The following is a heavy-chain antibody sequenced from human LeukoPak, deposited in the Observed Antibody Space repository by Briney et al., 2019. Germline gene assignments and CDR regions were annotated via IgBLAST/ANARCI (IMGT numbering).Heavy chain of an antibody. Sequence: GGSLRLSCAASGFTFSSYAMNWVRQAPGKGLEWVSSISSSSSYIYYADSVKGRFTISRDNAKNSLYLQMNSLRAEDTALYYCAKGYPGYCSGGSCHFDYWGQGTLVTVSS. CDR2: ISSSSSYI. D-gene: IGHD2-15*01. J-gene: IGHJ4*02. CDR1: GFTFSSYA. V-gene: IGHV3-21*04. CDR3: AKGYPGYCSGGSCHFDY.